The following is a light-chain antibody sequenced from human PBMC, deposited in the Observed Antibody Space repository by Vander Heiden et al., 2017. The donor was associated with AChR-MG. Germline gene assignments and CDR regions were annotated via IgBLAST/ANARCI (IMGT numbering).Light chain of an antibody. Sequence: DIQMTQSPSSLSASVGDRVTITCRASQNIYSYLNWYQQKPGKAPKLLIYAAYSLRSGVPSRFSGSGSGTDFTLTISSLQPEDFATYFCQQPSTTPWTFGQGTRVDIK. V-gene: IGKV1-39*01. J-gene: IGKJ1*01. CDR2: AAY. CDR3: QQPSTTPWT. CDR1: QNIYSY.